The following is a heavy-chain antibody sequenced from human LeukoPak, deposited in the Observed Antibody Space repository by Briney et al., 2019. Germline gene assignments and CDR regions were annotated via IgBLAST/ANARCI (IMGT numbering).Heavy chain of an antibody. CDR2: ISSSGSTI. Sequence: GGSLRLSCAASGFTFSIYEMNWVRQAPGQGLEWVSYISSSGSTIFYADSVKGRFTISRDNAKNSLYLQMNSLRAEDTAVYYCARDSNTWFNAFDIWGQGTMVTVSS. CDR3: ARDSNTWFNAFDI. J-gene: IGHJ3*02. D-gene: IGHD6-13*01. V-gene: IGHV3-48*03. CDR1: GFTFSIYE.